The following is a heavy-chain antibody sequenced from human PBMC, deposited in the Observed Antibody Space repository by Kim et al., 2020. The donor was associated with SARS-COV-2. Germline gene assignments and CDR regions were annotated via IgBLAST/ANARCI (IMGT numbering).Heavy chain of an antibody. V-gene: IGHV4-30-2*04. CDR3: ARVINDSSGPRANWFDP. J-gene: IGHJ5*02. D-gene: IGHD3-22*01. Sequence: HKSRVTISVDTSKNQFSLKLSSVTAAYTAVYYCARVINDSSGPRANWFDPWGQGTLVTVSS.